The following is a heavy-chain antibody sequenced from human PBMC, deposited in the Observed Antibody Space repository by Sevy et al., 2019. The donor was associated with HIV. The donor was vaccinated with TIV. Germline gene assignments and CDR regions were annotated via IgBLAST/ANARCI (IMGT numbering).Heavy chain of an antibody. CDR3: ARVAASGLYHVDY. D-gene: IGHD6-13*01. CDR1: GFTFSSYA. V-gene: IGHV3-30-3*01. CDR2: ISHDGSNK. J-gene: IGHJ4*02. Sequence: GGSLRLSCVASGFTFSSYAMHWVRQAPGKGLEWVALISHDGSNKYYADSVKGRFTISRDSSKNTLSLQMNSLRVEDTAVYYCARVAASGLYHVDYWGQGTLVTVSS.